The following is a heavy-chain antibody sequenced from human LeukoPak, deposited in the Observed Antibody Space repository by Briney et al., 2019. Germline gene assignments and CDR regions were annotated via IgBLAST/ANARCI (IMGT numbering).Heavy chain of an antibody. Sequence: GGSLRLSCAASGSTFSSYAMSWVRQAPGKGLAWVSAISGDGGGTYYADSVKGRFTISRDNSKNTLYLQMNSLRAEDTAVYYCAAQWLVLGAFDIWGQGTMVTVSS. J-gene: IGHJ3*02. CDR1: GSTFSSYA. V-gene: IGHV3-23*01. CDR2: ISGDGGGT. CDR3: AAQWLVLGAFDI. D-gene: IGHD6-19*01.